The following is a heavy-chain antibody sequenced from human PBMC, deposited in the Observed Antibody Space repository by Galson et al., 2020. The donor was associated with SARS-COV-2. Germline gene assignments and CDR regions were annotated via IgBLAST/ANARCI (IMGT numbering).Heavy chain of an antibody. CDR2: IRSRPYGGTT. V-gene: IGHV3-49*04. J-gene: IGHJ6*02. CDR3: TRGDSSGWNAGYYGLDV. CDR1: GFTFGDYA. D-gene: IGHD6-19*01. Sequence: GGSLRLSCTASGFTFGDYAMIWVRQAPGRGLEWVGLIRSRPYGGTTDYAASVKGRFTISRDDSKSIAYLQMNSLKTEDTAVYYCTRGDSSGWNAGYYGLDVWGQGTTVTVSS.